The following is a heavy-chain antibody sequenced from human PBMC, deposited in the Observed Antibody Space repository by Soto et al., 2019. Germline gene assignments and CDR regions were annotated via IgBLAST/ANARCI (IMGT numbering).Heavy chain of an antibody. CDR3: AKGWMATVTYSDY. CDR1: GFTFSNYA. Sequence: EMQLLESGGGLVQPGGSLRLSCAASGFTFSNYAMSWVRQAPGKGLEWVSAITGSGGSTFYADSVKGQFTISRDNSENTLLLQMNSLRVEDTAMYYCAKGWMATVTYSDYWGQGTLVTVSS. CDR2: ITGSGGST. V-gene: IGHV3-23*01. J-gene: IGHJ4*02. D-gene: IGHD4-17*01.